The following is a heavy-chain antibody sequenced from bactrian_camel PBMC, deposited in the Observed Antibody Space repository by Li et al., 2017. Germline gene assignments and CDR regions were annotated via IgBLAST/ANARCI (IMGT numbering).Heavy chain of an antibody. D-gene: IGHD6*01. CDR3: ATDDYLCGTVVVGTFCHY. CDR1: EFTFSSYA. J-gene: IGHJ4*01. V-gene: IGHV3S31*01. CDR2: INSGGSST. Sequence: VQLVESGGGSVQAGGSLRLSCAASEFTFSSYAMSWVRQAPGKGLEWVSTINSGGSSTYYADSVKGRFTVSRDNAKNTLYLRMNSLKTEDTAVYYCATDDYLCGTVVVGTFCHYWGQGTQVTV.